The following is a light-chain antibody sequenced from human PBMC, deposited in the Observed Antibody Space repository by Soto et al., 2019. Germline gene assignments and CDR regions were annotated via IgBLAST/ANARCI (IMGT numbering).Light chain of an antibody. CDR2: GAS. Sequence: EIVLTQSPGTLSLSPGERATLSCRASQSVSSRDLAWYQQKPGQAPRLLMYGASSRATGIPDRISGSGSGTDFTLTISRLEPEDFAVYSCQQYGSSPPTFGQGTKLEIK. J-gene: IGKJ2*01. V-gene: IGKV3-20*01. CDR3: QQYGSSPPT. CDR1: QSVSSRD.